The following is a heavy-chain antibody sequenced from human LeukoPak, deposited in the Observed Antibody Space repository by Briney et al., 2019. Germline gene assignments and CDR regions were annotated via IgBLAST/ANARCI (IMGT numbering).Heavy chain of an antibody. V-gene: IGHV3-7*01. Sequence: PGDSLRLSCAASGFTFTKYWMSWVRQAPGKGLEWVANIKQDGSEKYYVDSVKGRFTISRDNAKNSLYLQMNSLRAEDTAVYYCAREVYDFWSGPRHYYMDVWGKGTTVTVSS. CDR3: AREVYDFWSGPRHYYMDV. D-gene: IGHD3-3*01. CDR2: IKQDGSEK. CDR1: GFTFTKYW. J-gene: IGHJ6*03.